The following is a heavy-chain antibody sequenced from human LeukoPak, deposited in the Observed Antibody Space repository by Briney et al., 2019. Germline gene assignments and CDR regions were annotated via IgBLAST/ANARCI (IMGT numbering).Heavy chain of an antibody. D-gene: IGHD6-6*01. V-gene: IGHV4-59*08. J-gene: IGHJ6*03. Sequence: ETLSLTFTVSGGSITGYYWSWIRQPPGKGLEWIGYIYYSGSTNYDPSLKSRVTMSVDTPKNQFSLKLSSVTAADTAVYYCARLTGEQLATVNNRYHYIAVWGKGTAVTVSS. CDR2: IYYSGST. CDR3: ARLTGEQLATVNNRYHYIAV. CDR1: GGSITGYY.